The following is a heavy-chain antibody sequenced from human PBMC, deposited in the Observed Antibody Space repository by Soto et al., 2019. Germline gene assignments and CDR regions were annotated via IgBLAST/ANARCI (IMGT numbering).Heavy chain of an antibody. D-gene: IGHD1-26*01. CDR1: GFTFSSYA. V-gene: IGHV3-64D*08. CDR3: VKATGFWWELPTADFDY. J-gene: IGHJ4*02. CDR2: ISSNGGST. Sequence: PGGSLRLSCSASGFTFSSYAMHWVRQAPGKGLEYVSAISSNGGSTYYADSVKGRFTISRDNSKNTLYLQMSSLRAEDTAVYYCVKATGFWWELPTADFDYWGQGTLVTVSS.